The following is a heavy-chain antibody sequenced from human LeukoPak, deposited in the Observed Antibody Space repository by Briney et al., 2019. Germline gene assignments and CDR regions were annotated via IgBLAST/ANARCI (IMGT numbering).Heavy chain of an antibody. V-gene: IGHV3-53*05. D-gene: IGHD3-10*01. Sequence: GGSLRLSCTASGSIVNYNYINWVRQAPGKGLEWVSTIYNAGDTYYADSVKGRFTLSRDNSENTVYLQMSSLRAEDTAVYYCVKNRGGGMAPDFFDNGGQGKMVTVFS. J-gene: IGHJ3*02. CDR3: VKNRGGGMAPDFFDN. CDR1: GSIVNYNY. CDR2: IYNAGDT.